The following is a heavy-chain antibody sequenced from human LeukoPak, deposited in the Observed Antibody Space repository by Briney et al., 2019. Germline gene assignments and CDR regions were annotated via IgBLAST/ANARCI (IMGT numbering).Heavy chain of an antibody. V-gene: IGHV3-21*01. Sequence: GGSLRLSCAASGFTFSSYSMNWVRQAPGKGLEWVSSISSSSSYIYYADSVKGRFTISRDNAKNSLYLQMNSLRAEDTAVYYCARCFGVVILYDAFDIWGQGTMVTVSS. CDR1: GFTFSSYS. CDR3: ARCFGVVILYDAFDI. CDR2: ISSSSSYI. D-gene: IGHD3-3*01. J-gene: IGHJ3*02.